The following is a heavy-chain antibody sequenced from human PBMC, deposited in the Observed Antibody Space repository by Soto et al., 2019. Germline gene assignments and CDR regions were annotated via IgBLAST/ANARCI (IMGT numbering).Heavy chain of an antibody. J-gene: IGHJ5*02. Sequence: QVQLVQSGAEVKKPGSSVKVSCKASGGTFSSYTISWVRQAPGQGLEWMGRIIPILGIANYAQKFQGRVTITADQSTSTADMELSSLRSEDTAVYYCARDSIAAAEDNWFVPWGQGTLVTVSS. CDR2: IIPILGIA. CDR3: ARDSIAAAEDNWFVP. D-gene: IGHD6-13*01. V-gene: IGHV1-69*08. CDR1: GGTFSSYT.